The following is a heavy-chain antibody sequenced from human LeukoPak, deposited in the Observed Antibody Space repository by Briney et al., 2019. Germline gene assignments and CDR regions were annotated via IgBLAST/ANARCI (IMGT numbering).Heavy chain of an antibody. V-gene: IGHV4-59*01. CDR3: ARAYSSGSYFSRYYYYGMDV. Sequence: SETLSLTCTVSGGSISSYYWSWIRQPPGKGLEWTGYIYYSGSTNYNPTLKSRVTISVDTSKNQFSLKLSSVTAADTAVYYCARAYSSGSYFSRYYYYGMDVWGQGTTVTVSS. J-gene: IGHJ6*02. D-gene: IGHD3-10*01. CDR2: IYYSGST. CDR1: GGSISSYY.